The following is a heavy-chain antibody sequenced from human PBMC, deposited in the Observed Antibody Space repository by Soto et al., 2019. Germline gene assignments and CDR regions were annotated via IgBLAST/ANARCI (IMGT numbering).Heavy chain of an antibody. J-gene: IGHJ3*02. D-gene: IGHD3-16*01. CDR1: GCIFSSDT. CDR3: VKGGYTFAYRAFDI. V-gene: IGHV3-64D*08. CDR2: ISSDRGNT. Sequence: PGWSLRLSSSALGCIFSSDTMYWVRQAPGQRLEYVSSISSDRGNTYDADSVKGRFTISRDNSKKTMALQMSSLRVEDTAVYYCVKGGYTFAYRAFDIWGPGTMVPVSS.